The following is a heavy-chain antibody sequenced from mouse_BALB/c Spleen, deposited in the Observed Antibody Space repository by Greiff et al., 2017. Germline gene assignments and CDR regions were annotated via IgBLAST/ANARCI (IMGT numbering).Heavy chain of an antibody. CDR1: GFSLTSYG. D-gene: IGHD2-1*01. V-gene: IGHV2-9*02. J-gene: IGHJ3*01. CDR3: ARDQGPYGNYVRFAY. CDR2: IWAGGST. Sequence: VQVVESGPGLVAPSQSLSITCTVSGFSLTSYGVHWVRQPPGKGLEWLGVIWAGGSTNYNSALMSRLSISKDNSKSQVFLKMNSLQTDDTAMYYCARDQGPYGNYVRFAYWGQGTLVTVSA.